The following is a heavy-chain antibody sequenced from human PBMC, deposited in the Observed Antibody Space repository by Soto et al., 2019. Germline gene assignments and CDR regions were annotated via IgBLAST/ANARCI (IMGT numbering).Heavy chain of an antibody. CDR2: IYYSGST. D-gene: IGHD3-10*01. Sequence: PSETLSLTCTVSGGSISSGDYYWSWIRQPPGKGLEWIGYIYYSGSTYYNPSLKSRVTISVDTSKNQFSLKLSSVTAADTAVYYCARSPHFGELWFGAYFDYWGQGTLVTVSS. CDR1: GGSISSGDYY. CDR3: ARSPHFGELWFGAYFDY. V-gene: IGHV4-30-4*01. J-gene: IGHJ4*02.